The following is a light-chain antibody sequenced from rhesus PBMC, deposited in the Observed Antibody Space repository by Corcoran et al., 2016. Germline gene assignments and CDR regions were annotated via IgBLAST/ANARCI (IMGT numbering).Light chain of an antibody. J-gene: IGKJ4*01. CDR3: PPYDSF. CDR1: QGISSY. CDR2: YAN. V-gene: IGKV1-32*01. Sequence: DIQMTQSPSSLSASVGDIVTITCRASQGISSYLYWYQQKPGKDPKVLIYYANRLESGVHSRFSGSGYWTEFPLTIGSLQPVEFATYYCPPYDSFFGGGTKVEIQ.